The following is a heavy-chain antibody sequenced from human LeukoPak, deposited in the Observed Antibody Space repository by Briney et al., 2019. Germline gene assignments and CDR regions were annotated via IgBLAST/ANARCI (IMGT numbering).Heavy chain of an antibody. CDR2: ISGSGGST. Sequence: GGSLRLSCAASGFTFSSYAMSWVRQAPGKGLEWVSAISGSGGSTYYADSVKGRFTISRDNSKNTLYLQMNSLRAEDTAVYYCAPRPNKYGAREHNYWGQGTLVTVSS. CDR1: GFTFSSYA. D-gene: IGHD1-1*01. V-gene: IGHV3-23*01. J-gene: IGHJ4*02. CDR3: APRPNKYGAREHNY.